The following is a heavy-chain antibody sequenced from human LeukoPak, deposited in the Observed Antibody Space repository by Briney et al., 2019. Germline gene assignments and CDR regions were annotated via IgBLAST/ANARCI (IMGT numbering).Heavy chain of an antibody. J-gene: IGHJ6*02. CDR1: GFTFSSYD. CDR3: ARGPRGYCSSTSRYREKLVYGMDV. D-gene: IGHD2-2*02. V-gene: IGHV3-13*01. CDR2: IGTAGDT. Sequence: GGSLRLSCAASGFTFSSYDMHWVRQATGKGLEWVSAIGTAGDTYYPGSVKGRFTISRENARNSLYLQMNSLRAGDTAVYYCARGPRGYCSSTSRYREKLVYGMDVWGQGTTVTVSS.